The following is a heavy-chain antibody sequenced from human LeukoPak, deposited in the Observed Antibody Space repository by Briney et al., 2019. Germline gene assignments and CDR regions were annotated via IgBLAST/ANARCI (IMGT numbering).Heavy chain of an antibody. CDR1: GDSINSYY. V-gene: IGHV4-59*01. D-gene: IGHD6-13*01. CDR2: IYYSGGT. J-gene: IGHJ5*02. Sequence: PSETLSVTCNVPGDSINSYYWSSIRQPPGKGREGIGCIYYSGGTYYNPSLKSRVTISVDTSKNQFSLKLSSVTAADTAVYYCARAGGGIAAASGLWFDPWGQGTLVTVSS. CDR3: ARAGGGIAAASGLWFDP.